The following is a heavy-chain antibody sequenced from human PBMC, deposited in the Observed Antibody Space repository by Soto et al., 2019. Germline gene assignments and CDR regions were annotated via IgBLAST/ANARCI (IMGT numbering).Heavy chain of an antibody. D-gene: IGHD3-10*01. V-gene: IGHV4-59*01. CDR1: GGTTRPND. J-gene: IGHJ3*02. CDR2: VYYSGST. Sequence: PSQTLSLTNSGSGGTTRPNDWSLCRHLPGKELEWLGYVYYSGSTNYNPSVKSRATISVDTSKKQFSLKVSSLTAAGTGGYFCGRVWGVPFDIWLRGTRVT. CDR3: GRVWGVPFDI.